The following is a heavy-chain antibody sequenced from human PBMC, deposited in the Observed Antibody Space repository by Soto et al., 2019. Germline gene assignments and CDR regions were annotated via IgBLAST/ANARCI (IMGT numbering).Heavy chain of an antibody. D-gene: IGHD3-3*01. CDR3: ATVLIRQYYDFWSGYRFYYYYYGMDV. CDR1: GGTFSSYA. V-gene: IGHV1-69*06. J-gene: IGHJ6*02. Sequence: QVQLVQSGAEVKKPGSSVKVSCKASGGTFSSYAISWVRQAPGQGLEWMGGFIPIFGTANYAQKFQGRVTITADKSTSTAYMELSSLRSEDTAVYYCATVLIRQYYDFWSGYRFYYYYYGMDVWGQGTTVTVSS. CDR2: FIPIFGTA.